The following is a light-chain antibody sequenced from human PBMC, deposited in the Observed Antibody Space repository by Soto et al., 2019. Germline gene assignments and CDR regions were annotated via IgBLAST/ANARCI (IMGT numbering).Light chain of an antibody. V-gene: IGLV2-14*03. CDR2: EVS. J-gene: IGLJ1*01. CDR1: SSDVGAYNY. Sequence: QSDLTQPASVSGSPGQSITISCTGTSSDVGAYNYVSWYQQHPGKAPKLIIYEVSDRPSGVSNRFSGSKSGNTASLTISGLQAEDEADYYCCSYAGSYTYVFGTGTKVTVL. CDR3: CSYAGSYTYV.